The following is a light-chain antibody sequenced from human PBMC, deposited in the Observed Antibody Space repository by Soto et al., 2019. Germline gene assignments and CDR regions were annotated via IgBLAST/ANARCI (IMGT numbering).Light chain of an antibody. CDR1: SSDVGCYNL. CDR2: EGS. V-gene: IGLV2-23*01. CDR3: CSYAGSSTLYA. Sequence: QSALTQPASVSGSPGQSITISCTGTSSDVGCYNLVSWYQQHPGKAPKLMIYEGSKRPSGVSNRFSGSKSGNTASLTISGLQAEDEADYYCCSYAGSSTLYAFGTGTKLTVL. J-gene: IGLJ1*01.